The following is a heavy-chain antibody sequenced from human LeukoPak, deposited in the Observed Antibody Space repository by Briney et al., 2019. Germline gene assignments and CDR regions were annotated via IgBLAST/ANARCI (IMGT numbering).Heavy chain of an antibody. CDR1: GESFSGYY. D-gene: IGHD6-6*01. CDR3: ARSLLEYSSSSGFDY. Sequence: PSETLSLTCAVYGESFSGYYWTWIRQPPGKGLGWIGEINHSGSTNYNPSLKSRVTISVDTSKNQFSLKLSSVAAADTAVYYCARSLLEYSSSSGFDYWGQGTLVTVSS. V-gene: IGHV4-34*01. J-gene: IGHJ4*02. CDR2: INHSGST.